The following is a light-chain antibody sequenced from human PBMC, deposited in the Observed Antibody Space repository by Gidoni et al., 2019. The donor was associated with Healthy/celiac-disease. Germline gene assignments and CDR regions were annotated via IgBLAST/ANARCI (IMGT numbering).Light chain of an antibody. Sequence: TQSRGTLSVAPGESATLSCRASQSVSSSYLAWYQQKPGQAPRLLIYGATSRATGIPDRFSGSGSGTAFTLTISRLEPEAFAVYYCQQYGSSPFTFGQGTQLEIK. CDR2: GAT. V-gene: IGKV3-20*01. CDR3: QQYGSSPFT. CDR1: QSVSSSY. J-gene: IGKJ2*01.